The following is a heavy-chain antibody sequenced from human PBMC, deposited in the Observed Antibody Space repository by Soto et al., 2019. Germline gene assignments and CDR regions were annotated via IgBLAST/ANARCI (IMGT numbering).Heavy chain of an antibody. CDR1: GDTDTNYV. CDR2: IFPKFGTT. Sequence: SVKVSCKASGDTDTNYVISWVRQAPGQGLEWMGGIFPKFGTTYSAQKLQDRLTITADESTSTVYMQLSSLRLDDTAVYYCEAEMTFGKLSVVWCKATTLTVSS. CDR3: EAEMTFGKLSVV. V-gene: IGHV1-69*13. D-gene: IGHD3-16*02. J-gene: IGHJ6*03.